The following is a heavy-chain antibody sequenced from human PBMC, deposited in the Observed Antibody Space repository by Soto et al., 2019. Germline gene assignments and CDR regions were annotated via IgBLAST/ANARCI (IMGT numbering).Heavy chain of an antibody. D-gene: IGHD5-18*01. CDR3: ARSTAMVGKDYYYYGRDV. CDR2: IIPIFGTA. Sequence: ASVNVSCKASGGTFGSYAISWVRQAPGQGLEWMGGIIPIFGTANYAQKFQGRVTITADKSTSTAYMELSSLRSEDTAVYYCARSTAMVGKDYYYYGRDVWGQGTTCTVS. J-gene: IGHJ6*02. V-gene: IGHV1-69*06. CDR1: GGTFGSYA.